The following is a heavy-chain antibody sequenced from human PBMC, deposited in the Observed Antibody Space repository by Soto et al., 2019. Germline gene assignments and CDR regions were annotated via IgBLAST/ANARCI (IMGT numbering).Heavy chain of an antibody. J-gene: IGHJ4*02. CDR1: GFPVTDIY. CDR2: GSDGST. D-gene: IGHD3-22*01. Sequence: GGSLSLSCVASGFPVTDIYMNWVRQAPGKGLEWVSVGSDGSTYYADSVKGRFTISRDNSKNTLYLQMNSLRAEDTAVYYCAKDFALTNYYDSSGYSDYFDYWGQGTLVTVSS. V-gene: IGHV3-66*01. CDR3: AKDFALTNYYDSSGYSDYFDY.